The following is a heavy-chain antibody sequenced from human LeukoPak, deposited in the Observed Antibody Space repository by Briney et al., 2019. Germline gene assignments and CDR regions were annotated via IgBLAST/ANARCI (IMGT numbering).Heavy chain of an antibody. CDR2: ISWNSGSI. Sequence: GGSLRLSCAASGFTFDDYAMHWVRQAPGKGLEWVSGISWNSGSIGYADSVKGRFTISRDNAKNSLYLQMNSLRAEDTALYYCARVSSSWYDPYYYYYMDVWGKGTTVTVSS. CDR1: GFTFDDYA. J-gene: IGHJ6*03. V-gene: IGHV3-9*01. D-gene: IGHD6-13*01. CDR3: ARVSSSWYDPYYYYYMDV.